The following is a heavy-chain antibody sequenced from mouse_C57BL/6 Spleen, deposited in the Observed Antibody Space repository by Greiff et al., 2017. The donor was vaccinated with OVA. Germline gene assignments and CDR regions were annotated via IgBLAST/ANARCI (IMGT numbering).Heavy chain of an antibody. Sequence: EVQLVESGGGLVKPGGSLKLSCAASGFTFSDYGMHWVRQAPEKGLEWVAYISSGSSTIYYADTVKGRFTISRDNAKNTLFLQMTSLRSEDTAMYYCARPYGSSYSYAMDYWGQGTSVTVSS. CDR2: ISSGSSTI. V-gene: IGHV5-17*01. CDR1: GFTFSDYG. D-gene: IGHD1-1*01. CDR3: ARPYGSSYSYAMDY. J-gene: IGHJ4*01.